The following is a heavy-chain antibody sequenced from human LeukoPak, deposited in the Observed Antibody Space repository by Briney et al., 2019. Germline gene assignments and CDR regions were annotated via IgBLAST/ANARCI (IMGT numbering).Heavy chain of an antibody. J-gene: IGHJ5*02. Sequence: SQTLSLTCTVSGGSISSGSYYWSWIRQTPGKGLEWIGYIYYSGSTSYNPSLKSRVTISLDTSKNQFSLKLSSVTAADTGVYYCARGDCSGGSCYFRRGSWFDPWGQGILVTVSS. V-gene: IGHV4-61*01. CDR1: GGSISSGSYY. CDR2: IYYSGST. D-gene: IGHD2-15*01. CDR3: ARGDCSGGSCYFRRGSWFDP.